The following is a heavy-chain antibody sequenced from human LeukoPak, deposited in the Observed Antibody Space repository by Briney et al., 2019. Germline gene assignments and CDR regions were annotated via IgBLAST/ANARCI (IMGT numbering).Heavy chain of an antibody. CDR3: AMAYSSSWYYFHY. J-gene: IGHJ4*02. D-gene: IGHD6-13*01. CDR1: GGSIRGYF. V-gene: IGHV4-59*01. CDR2: IYYSGST. Sequence: SETLSLTCTVSGGSIRGYFWTWIRQLPGKGLEWIGYIYYSGSTNYNPSLKSRVTIAVDTSKNQFSLRLNSVTAADTVVYYCAMAYSSSWYYFHYWGQGTLVTVSS.